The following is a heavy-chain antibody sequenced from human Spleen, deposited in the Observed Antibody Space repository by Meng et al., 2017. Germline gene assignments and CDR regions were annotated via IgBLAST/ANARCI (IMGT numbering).Heavy chain of an antibody. J-gene: IGHJ4*02. CDR1: GYTFTGYY. CDR2: INPSRGDT. CDR3: SVQEGG. Sequence: ASVKVSCKASGYTFTGYYIHWVRQAPGQGLEWIGWINPSRGDTKYAHKFLGRVTMTSDTSISTVYMEMIGLTQDDTGVYYCSVQEGGWGQGTLVTVSS. V-gene: IGHV1-2*07. D-gene: IGHD3-16*01.